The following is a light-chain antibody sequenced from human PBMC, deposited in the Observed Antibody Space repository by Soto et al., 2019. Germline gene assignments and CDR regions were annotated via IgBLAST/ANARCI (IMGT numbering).Light chain of an antibody. Sequence: EIVLTQSPATLSLSPGERATLSCRASQSVSNSLAWYQQKPGQAPRLLIYDASNRATGIPARFSGSGSGTDFSPTISSLEPKDFAVYYCQQRSNWPLLTFGGGTKVEIK. CDR2: DAS. CDR3: QQRSNWPLLT. CDR1: QSVSNS. V-gene: IGKV3-11*01. J-gene: IGKJ4*01.